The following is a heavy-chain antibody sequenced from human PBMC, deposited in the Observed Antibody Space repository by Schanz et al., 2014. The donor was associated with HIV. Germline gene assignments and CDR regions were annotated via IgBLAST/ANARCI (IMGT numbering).Heavy chain of an antibody. D-gene: IGHD3-3*01. V-gene: IGHV3-21*01. CDR3: PRGDTSFPFFS. CDR2: ISFSSSYI. CDR1: GVTSSSYS. Sequence: EVQLVESGGGLVKPGGTLRLARAASGVTSSSYSTNWARQAPGKGLEWVSSISFSSSYIYYADSVKGRFTISRDNAKNSLYLQMNSLRTEDTAVYYCPRGDTSFPFFSWGQGTLVTVSS. J-gene: IGHJ3*01.